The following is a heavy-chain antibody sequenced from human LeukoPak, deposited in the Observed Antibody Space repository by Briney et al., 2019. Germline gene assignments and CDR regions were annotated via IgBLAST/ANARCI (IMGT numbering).Heavy chain of an antibody. CDR2: MNPNSGNT. J-gene: IGHJ4*02. Sequence: ASVKVSCKASGGTFSSYAISWVRQAPGQGLEWMGWMNPNSGNTGYAQKFQGRVTITRNTSISTAYMELSSLRSEDTAVYYCARGRVAILTGYSTFDYWGQGTLVTVSS. CDR3: ARGRVAILTGYSTFDY. V-gene: IGHV1-8*03. D-gene: IGHD3-9*01. CDR1: GGTFSSYA.